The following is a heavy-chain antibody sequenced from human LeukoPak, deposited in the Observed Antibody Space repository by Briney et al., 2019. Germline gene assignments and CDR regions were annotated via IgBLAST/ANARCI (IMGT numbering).Heavy chain of an antibody. D-gene: IGHD2-2*01. Sequence: GGSLRLSCAASGFTFSSYSMNWVRQAPGKGLEWGSYISSSSSTIYYADSVKGRFTISRDNAKNSLYLQMNSLRDEDTAVYYCARGACSTSCYLFDYWGQGTLVTVSS. CDR3: ARGACSTSCYLFDY. V-gene: IGHV3-48*02. CDR1: GFTFSSYS. J-gene: IGHJ4*02. CDR2: ISSSSSTI.